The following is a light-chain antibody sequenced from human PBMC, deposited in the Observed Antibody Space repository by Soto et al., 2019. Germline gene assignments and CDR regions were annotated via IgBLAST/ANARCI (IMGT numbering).Light chain of an antibody. V-gene: IGKV3-20*01. Sequence: EIVLTQSPGTLSLSPGEGATLSCRASQSVSSSFLAWYQQKPGQAPRLLIYGASSRATGIPDRFSGSGSGTDFTLTISRLEPEDVAVYYCQQYDSSPYTFGQGTKLEIK. CDR2: GAS. CDR1: QSVSSSF. J-gene: IGKJ2*01. CDR3: QQYDSSPYT.